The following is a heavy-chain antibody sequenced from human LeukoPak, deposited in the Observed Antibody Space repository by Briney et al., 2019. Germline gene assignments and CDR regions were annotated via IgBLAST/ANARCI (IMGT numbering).Heavy chain of an antibody. Sequence: GESLKISCKGSGYSFTSYWIGWVRQMPGKGLEWMGIIYPGDSDTRYSPSFQGQVTISADKSISTAYLQWSSLKASDTAVYYCARHRCVTGFDGSGSYYSDYWGQGTLVTVSS. CDR2: IYPGDSDT. CDR3: ARHRCVTGFDGSGSYYSDY. CDR1: GYSFTSYW. D-gene: IGHD3-10*01. J-gene: IGHJ4*02. V-gene: IGHV5-51*01.